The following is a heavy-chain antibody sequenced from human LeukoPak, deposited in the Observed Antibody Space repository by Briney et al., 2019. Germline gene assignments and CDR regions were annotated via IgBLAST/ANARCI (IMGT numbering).Heavy chain of an antibody. CDR3: ARVPWSGYYQAD. CDR2: IKEDGSEK. V-gene: IGHV3-7*01. Sequence: GGSLRLSRAASGFTFNSYWMSWVRQAPKKGLEWVANIKEDGSEKYYVDSVKGRFTISRDNAKNSLHLQMDSLRAEDTAVYYCARVPWSGYYQADWGQGTQVTVSS. J-gene: IGHJ4*02. CDR1: GFTFNSYW. D-gene: IGHD3-3*01.